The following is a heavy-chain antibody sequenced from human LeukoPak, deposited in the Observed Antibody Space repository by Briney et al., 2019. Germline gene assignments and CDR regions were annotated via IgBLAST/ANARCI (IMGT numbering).Heavy chain of an antibody. J-gene: IGHJ6*02. CDR1: GFTFSSYW. D-gene: IGHD2-21*01. Sequence: GGSLRLSCAASGFTFSSYWMHWVRQAPGKGLVWVSRINSDGSSTSYADSVKGRFTISRDNAKNTLYPQMNSLRAEDTAVYYCARVLFDNYYYYYGMDVWGQGTTVTVSS. CDR2: INSDGSST. V-gene: IGHV3-74*01. CDR3: ARVLFDNYYYYYGMDV.